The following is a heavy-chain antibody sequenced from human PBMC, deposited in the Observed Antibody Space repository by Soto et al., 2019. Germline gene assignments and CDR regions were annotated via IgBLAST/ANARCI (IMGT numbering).Heavy chain of an antibody. Sequence: QVQLVQSGAEVKKPGASVKVSCKASGYTFTGYYMHWVRQAPGQGLEWMGWINPNSGGTNYAQKFQGWVTMTRDTSISTAYMELSRLRSDDTAVYYCARVASLQHPQYSSSSGAVAGHGYYFDYWGQGTLVTVSS. CDR3: ARVASLQHPQYSSSSGAVAGHGYYFDY. J-gene: IGHJ4*02. D-gene: IGHD6-6*01. CDR1: GYTFTGYY. V-gene: IGHV1-2*04. CDR2: INPNSGGT.